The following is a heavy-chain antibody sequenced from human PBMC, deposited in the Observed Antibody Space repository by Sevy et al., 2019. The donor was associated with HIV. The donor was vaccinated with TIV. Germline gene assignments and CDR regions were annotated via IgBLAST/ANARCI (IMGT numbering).Heavy chain of an antibody. V-gene: IGHV1-69*13. CDR1: GGTFSSYA. CDR3: ARAAQYTYYDFWSGYQDYYYYYGMDV. D-gene: IGHD3-3*01. CDR2: IIPIFGTA. Sequence: ASVKVSCKASGGTFSSYAISWVRQAPGQGLEWMGGIIPIFGTANYAQKFQGRVTITADESTSTAYMELSSLRSEDTAVYYCARAAQYTYYDFWSGYQDYYYYYGMDVWGQGTTVTVSS. J-gene: IGHJ6*02.